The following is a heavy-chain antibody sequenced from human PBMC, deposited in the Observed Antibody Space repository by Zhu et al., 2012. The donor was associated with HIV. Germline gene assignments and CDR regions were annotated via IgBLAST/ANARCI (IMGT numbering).Heavy chain of an antibody. Sequence: QVQLQESGPGLVKPSETLSLTCSISGVSIYHYYWSWIRQTPGKGLEWIGNIYYTGSTNYNPSLTSRVTMSVDTSKNHFSPRLSSVTAADTAVYYCAKKFRGGMGYYNSEDFFDLWGLAPWSLSPQ. CDR3: AKKFRGGMGYYNSEDFFDL. CDR1: GVSIYHYY. D-gene: IGHD3-10*01. CDR2: IYYTGST. V-gene: IGHV4-59*01. J-gene: IGHJ2*01.